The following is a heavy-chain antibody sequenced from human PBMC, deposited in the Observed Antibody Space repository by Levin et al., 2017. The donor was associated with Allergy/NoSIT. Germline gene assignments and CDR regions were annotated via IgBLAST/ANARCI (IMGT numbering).Heavy chain of an antibody. V-gene: IGHV1-69*01. CDR1: GGTFSSYA. CDR2: IIPIFGTA. CDR3: ARDSLSLADTYWPYYFDY. D-gene: IGHD2-8*02. Sequence: KISCKASGGTFSSYAISWVRQAPGQGLEWMGGIIPIFGTANYAQKFQGRVTITADESTSTAYMELSSLRSEDTAVYYCARDSLSLADTYWPYYFDYWGQGTLVTVSS. J-gene: IGHJ4*02.